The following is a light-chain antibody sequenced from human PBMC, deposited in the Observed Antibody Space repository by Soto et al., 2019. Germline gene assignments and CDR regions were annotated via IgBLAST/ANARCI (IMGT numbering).Light chain of an antibody. J-gene: IGKJ3*01. CDR2: TVS. CDR3: LQHNSYPFP. Sequence: DIQMTQSPSSLSASVGDRVTITCRASQGIGNDLGWYQQMPGKAPKRLIYTVSTLQSGVPSRFRGSGSGTECTLTISSLQPEDFATYYCLQHNSYPFPFGPGTKVDIK. V-gene: IGKV1-17*01. CDR1: QGIGND.